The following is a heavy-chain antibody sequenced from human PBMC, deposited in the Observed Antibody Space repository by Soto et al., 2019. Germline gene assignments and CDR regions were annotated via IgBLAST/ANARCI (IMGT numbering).Heavy chain of an antibody. J-gene: IGHJ5*02. Sequence: QVQLQESGPGLVKPSETLSLTCTVSGGSISSYYWSWIRQPPGKGLEWIGYIYYSGKTYYNPSLKSRVTISVDTSKNQFSLKLTSVTAADTAVYYCARAGNWNDGLGSWGQGALVTVSS. CDR1: GGSISSYY. V-gene: IGHV4-59*01. CDR3: ARAGNWNDGLGS. CDR2: IYYSGKT. D-gene: IGHD1-1*01.